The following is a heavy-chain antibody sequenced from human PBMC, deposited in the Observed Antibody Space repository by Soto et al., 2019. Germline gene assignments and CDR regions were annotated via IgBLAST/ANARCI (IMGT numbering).Heavy chain of an antibody. CDR2: IFHSGDT. D-gene: IGHD6-19*01. J-gene: IGHJ3*01. V-gene: IGHV4-4*02. CDR1: GDSISNSRW. Sequence: QVQLQESGPGPVKPSGTLSLTYAVSGDSISNSRWWTWVRQPPGKGLEWIGDIFHSGDTNYNPSLKSRVFISVDKSQNQFSLKVSSVTAADTAVYYCAYSTGWYRHDVWGQATLVTVSS. CDR3: AYSTGWYRHDV.